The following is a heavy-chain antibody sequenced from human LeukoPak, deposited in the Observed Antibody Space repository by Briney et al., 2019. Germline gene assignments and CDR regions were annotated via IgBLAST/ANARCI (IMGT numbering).Heavy chain of an antibody. CDR1: GFTFSSYA. V-gene: IGHV3-23*01. CDR2: ISGSGGST. J-gene: IGHJ3*02. D-gene: IGHD2-21*01. Sequence: GGPLRLSCAASGFTFSSYAMSWVRQAPGKGLEWVSAISGSGGSTYYADSVKGRFTISRDNSKNTLYLQMNSLRAEDTAVYYCAKVLGWDRAAYAFDIWGQGTIVTVSS. CDR3: AKVLGWDRAAYAFDI.